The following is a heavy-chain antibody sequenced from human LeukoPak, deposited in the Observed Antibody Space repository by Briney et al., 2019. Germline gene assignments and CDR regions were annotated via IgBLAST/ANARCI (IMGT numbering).Heavy chain of an antibody. V-gene: IGHV3-23*01. CDR3: AKCHSYGSGSSYFLVYYGMDV. D-gene: IGHD3-10*01. CDR1: GFTFNSFA. Sequence: PGGSLRLSCVASGFTFNSFAMSWVRQAPGKGREWVSGISGSGGNTYYADSVKGRFTISRDNSKNALYLQMNSLRAEDTALYFCAKCHSYGSGSSYFLVYYGMDVWGQGTTVTVSS. J-gene: IGHJ6*02. CDR2: ISGSGGNT.